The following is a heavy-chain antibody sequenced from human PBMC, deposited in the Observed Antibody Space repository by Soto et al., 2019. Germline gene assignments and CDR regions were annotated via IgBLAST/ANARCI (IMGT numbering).Heavy chain of an antibody. CDR2: TYHSGST. CDR3: GGAARPGDYYGMDD. J-gene: IGHJ6*02. Sequence: SETLSLTCAVSGYSISSGYYWGWLRQPPGKGLEWIGSTYHSGSTYYNPSLKSRVTISVDTSKNQFSLKLSTVTAADTAVYYCGGAARPGDYYGMDDWGQGTTVTVSS. D-gene: IGHD6-6*01. CDR1: GYSISSGYY. V-gene: IGHV4-38-2*01.